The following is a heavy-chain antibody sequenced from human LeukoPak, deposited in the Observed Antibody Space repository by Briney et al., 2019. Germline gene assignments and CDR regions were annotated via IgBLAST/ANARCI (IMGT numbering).Heavy chain of an antibody. CDR3: ARLYCSGGSCYSAFDI. Sequence: SETLSLTCTVSGGSVSSGSYYWSWIRQPPGKGLEWIGYIYYSGSTNYNPSLKSRVTISVDTSKNQFSLKLSSVTAADTAVYYCARLYCSGGSCYSAFDIWGQGTMVTVSS. V-gene: IGHV4-61*01. CDR2: IYYSGST. D-gene: IGHD2-15*01. J-gene: IGHJ3*02. CDR1: GGSVSSGSYY.